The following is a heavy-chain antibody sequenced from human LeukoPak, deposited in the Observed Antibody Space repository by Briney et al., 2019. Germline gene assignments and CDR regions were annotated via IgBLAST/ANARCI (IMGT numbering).Heavy chain of an antibody. CDR2: FYPEDGET. V-gene: IGHV1-24*01. Sequence: AAVTVSRKLSRYTLTELSMHWVRQAPGKGLEWVGGFYPEDGETNYAQKFQGRVTMTQDTSTDTAYMELSSLRSEDTAVYYCATVGLYYYDSSGYQFDYWGQGTLVTVSS. CDR3: ATVGLYYYDSSGYQFDY. CDR1: RYTLTELS. D-gene: IGHD3-22*01. J-gene: IGHJ4*02.